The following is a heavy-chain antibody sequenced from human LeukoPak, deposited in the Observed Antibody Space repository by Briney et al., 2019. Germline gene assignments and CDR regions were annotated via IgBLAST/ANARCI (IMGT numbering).Heavy chain of an antibody. V-gene: IGHV3-48*03. J-gene: IGHJ4*02. CDR2: ISSSGSTI. D-gene: IGHD5-12*01. CDR1: GFTFSSYE. CDR3: ARPQSPRSSGYAFDS. Sequence: GGSLRLSCAASGFTFSSYEMNWVRQAPGKGLEWVSYISSSGSTIYYADSVKGRFTISRDNAKNSLYLQMNSLRAEDTAVYYCARPQSPRSSGYAFDSWGQGTLVTVSS.